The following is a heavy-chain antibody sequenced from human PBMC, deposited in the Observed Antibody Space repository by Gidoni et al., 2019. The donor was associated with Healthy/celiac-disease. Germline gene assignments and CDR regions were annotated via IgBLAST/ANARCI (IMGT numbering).Heavy chain of an antibody. D-gene: IGHD3-3*01. CDR1: GGSVSSRRYY. CDR3: ARAFWSGYYPYYYYYMDV. CDR2: IYYSGST. J-gene: IGHJ6*03. V-gene: IGHV4-61*01. Sequence: QVQLQESGPGLVKPSETLSLTCTVSGGSVSSRRYYWSWIRQPPGKGLEWIGYIYYSGSTNYNPSLKSRVTISVDTSKNQFSLKLSSVTAADTAVYYCARAFWSGYYPYYYYYMDVWGKGTTVTVSS.